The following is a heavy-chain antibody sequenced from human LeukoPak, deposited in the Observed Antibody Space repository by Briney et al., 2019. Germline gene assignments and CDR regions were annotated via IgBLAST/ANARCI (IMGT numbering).Heavy chain of an antibody. Sequence: SSETLSLTCTVSAGSINSGGYIWTWVRQHPGEGLEWIGYIWNSGNSYYNPSLSSRVIVSADSSKSTFSLKLSSVTAADTAVYYCARYHCGSTYCPGVDFYGQGTLVTGSS. CDR2: IWNSGNS. CDR3: ARYHCGSTYCPGVDF. J-gene: IGHJ4*02. V-gene: IGHV4-31*03. D-gene: IGHD2-2*01. CDR1: AGSINSGGYI.